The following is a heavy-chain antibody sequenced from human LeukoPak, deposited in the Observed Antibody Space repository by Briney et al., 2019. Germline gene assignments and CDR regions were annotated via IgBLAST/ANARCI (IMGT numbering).Heavy chain of an antibody. CDR2: ISHDGSKK. Sequence: QPGGSLRLSCAASGFAFSSYAVHWVRQAPGKGLECVAVISHDGSKKYYADFVEGRFTISRDNSKNTLYLHMNSLIPEDTAVYFCAKDWKFYYVSGSFFPDNWGQGTLVTVSS. D-gene: IGHD3-10*01. CDR3: AKDWKFYYVSGSFFPDN. V-gene: IGHV3-30-3*01. J-gene: IGHJ4*02. CDR1: GFAFSSYA.